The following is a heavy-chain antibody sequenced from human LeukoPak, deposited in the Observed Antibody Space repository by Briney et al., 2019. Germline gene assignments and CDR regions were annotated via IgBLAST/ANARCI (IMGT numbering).Heavy chain of an antibody. D-gene: IGHD1-26*01. J-gene: IGHJ6*02. CDR2: IYYSGST. CDR1: GGSISSYY. CDR3: ARVGVGATRQRYYYYYGMDV. V-gene: IGHV4-59*01. Sequence: SETLSLTCTVSGGSISSYYWSWIRQPPGKGLEWIGYIYYSGSTNYNPSLKSRVTISVGTSKNQFSLKLSSVTAADTAVYYCARVGVGATRQRYYYYYGMDVWGQGTTVTVSS.